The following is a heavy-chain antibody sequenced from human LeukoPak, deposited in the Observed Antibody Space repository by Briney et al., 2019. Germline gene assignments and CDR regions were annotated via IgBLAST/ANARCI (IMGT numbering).Heavy chain of an antibody. V-gene: IGHV4-39*07. J-gene: IGHJ3*02. Sequence: SETLSLTCTVSGGSISSSSYYWGWIRQPPGKGLEWIGNIYYSGSTNYNPSLKSRVTISVDTSKNQFSLNLRSVTAADTAVFYCAGVHRLVPGPFHIWGQGTMVIVSS. CDR2: IYYSGST. CDR1: GGSISSSSYY. D-gene: IGHD6-6*01. CDR3: AGVHRLVPGPFHI.